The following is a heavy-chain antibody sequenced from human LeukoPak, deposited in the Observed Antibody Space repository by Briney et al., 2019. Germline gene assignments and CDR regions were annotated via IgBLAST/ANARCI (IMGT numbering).Heavy chain of an antibody. CDR1: GYTFTSYY. V-gene: IGHV1-46*01. D-gene: IGHD4-17*01. CDR2: INPSGGST. CDR3: AREGGDDYGDYDGLRYFDY. Sequence: GASVKVSCKASGYTFTSYYMHWVRQAPGQGLEWMGIINPSGGSTSYAQKFQGRVTMTRVMSTSTVYMELSSLRSEDTAVYYCAREGGDDYGDYDGLRYFDYWGQGTLVTVSS. J-gene: IGHJ4*03.